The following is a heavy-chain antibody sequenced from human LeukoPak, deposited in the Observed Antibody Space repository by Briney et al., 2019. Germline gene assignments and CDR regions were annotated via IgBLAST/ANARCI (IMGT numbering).Heavy chain of an antibody. V-gene: IGHV1-69*06. J-gene: IGHJ6*03. Sequence: GASVKVSCKASGGTFSSYAISWVRQAPGQGLEWMGGIIPIFGTANYAQKFQGRVTITADKSTSTAYMELSSLRSEDTAVYYCARAGSSSWPYYYYYMDVWGKGTTVTVSS. CDR1: GGTFSSYA. CDR3: ARAGSSSWPYYYYYMDV. CDR2: IIPIFGTA. D-gene: IGHD6-13*01.